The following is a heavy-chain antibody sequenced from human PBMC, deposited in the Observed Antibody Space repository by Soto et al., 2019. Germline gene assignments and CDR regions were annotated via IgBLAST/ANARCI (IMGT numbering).Heavy chain of an antibody. Sequence: PGGSLRLSCAVAGYTFGNHWMHWVRQAPGKGLEWVSRMNSDGSIINYADSVKGRFTVSRDNAKNTLYLQMNSLRVDDTAVYYCATAEVDYWGPGTLVTVSS. CDR3: ATAEVDY. J-gene: IGHJ4*02. CDR2: MNSDGSII. CDR1: GYTFGNHW. V-gene: IGHV3-74*01.